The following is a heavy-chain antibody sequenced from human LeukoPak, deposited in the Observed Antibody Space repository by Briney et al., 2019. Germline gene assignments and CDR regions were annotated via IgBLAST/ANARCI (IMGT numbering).Heavy chain of an antibody. CDR1: GGSFSGYY. J-gene: IGHJ5*02. CDR3: ATSSPYNWFDP. CDR2: INHSGST. V-gene: IGHV4-34*01. Sequence: SETLSLTCAVYGGSFSGYYWSWIRQPPGKGLEWIGEINHSGSTNYNPSLKSRVTISVDTSKNQFSLKLSSVTAADTAVYYCATSSPYNWFDPWGQGTLVIVSS.